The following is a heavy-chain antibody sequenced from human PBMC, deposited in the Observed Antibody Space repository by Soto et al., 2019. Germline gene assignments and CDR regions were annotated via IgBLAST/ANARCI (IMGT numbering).Heavy chain of an antibody. CDR1: GYSISSGYY. V-gene: IGHV4-38-2*02. Sequence: SETLSLTCAVSGYSISSGYYWGWIRQPPGKGLEWIGSIYHSGSTYYNPSLKSRVTISVDTSKNQFSLKLSSVTAADTAVYYCAREIVAGIFDYWGQGTLVTVSS. J-gene: IGHJ4*02. CDR2: IYHSGST. D-gene: IGHD6-25*01. CDR3: AREIVAGIFDY.